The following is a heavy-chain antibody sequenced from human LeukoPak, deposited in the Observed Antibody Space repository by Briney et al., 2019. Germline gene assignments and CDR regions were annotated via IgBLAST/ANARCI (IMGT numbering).Heavy chain of an antibody. CDR2: INHSGST. CDR3: ARRWGYNYYGSGSYYSYFDY. J-gene: IGHJ4*02. Sequence: SETLSLTCAVYGGSFSGYYWSWIRQPPGKGLEWIGEINHSGSTNCNPSLKSRVTISVDTSKNQFSLKLSSVTAADTAVYYCARRWGYNYYGSGSYYSYFDYWGQGTLVTVSS. V-gene: IGHV4-34*01. D-gene: IGHD3-10*01. CDR1: GGSFSGYY.